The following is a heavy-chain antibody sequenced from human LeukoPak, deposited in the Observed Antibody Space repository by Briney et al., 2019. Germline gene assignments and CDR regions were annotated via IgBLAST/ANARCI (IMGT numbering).Heavy chain of an antibody. J-gene: IGHJ4*02. CDR2: ISSSSSYI. D-gene: IGHD3-10*01. CDR3: ARDGLDKLLWSGGTISEDFDY. CDR1: GFTFSSYS. Sequence: GGSLRLSCAASGFTFSSYSMNWVRQAPGKGLEWVSSISSSSSYIYYADSVKGRFTISRDNAKNSLYLQMNSLRAEDTAVYYCARDGLDKLLWSGGTISEDFDYWGQGTLVTVSS. V-gene: IGHV3-21*01.